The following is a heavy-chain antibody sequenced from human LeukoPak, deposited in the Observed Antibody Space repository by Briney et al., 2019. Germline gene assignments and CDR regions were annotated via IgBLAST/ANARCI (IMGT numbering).Heavy chain of an antibody. CDR2: VYTSGNA. Sequence: SETLSLTCTVSGGSISSYYWSWLRQPAGKGLEWIGRVYTSGNANYNPSLKSRVTMSLDTSKNQFSLKLNSVTAADTAVYYCAGLGGYCPNAVCYSTFDIWGQGTMVTVSS. J-gene: IGHJ3*02. CDR3: AGLGGYCPNAVCYSTFDI. CDR1: GGSISSYY. V-gene: IGHV4-4*07. D-gene: IGHD2-8*01.